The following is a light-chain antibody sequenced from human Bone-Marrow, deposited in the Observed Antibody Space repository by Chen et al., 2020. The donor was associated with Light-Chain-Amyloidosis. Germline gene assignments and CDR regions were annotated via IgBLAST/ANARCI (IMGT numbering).Light chain of an antibody. V-gene: IGLV2-14*01. CDR3: SSYTITNTLV. CDR2: EVT. CDR1: SSDVGGDNH. Sequence: QSALTQPASVSGSPGQSITISCTGTSSDVGGDNHVSWYQQHPDKAPKLMIYEVTNRPSWVPDRFSGSKSDNTASLTSSGLQTEDEADYFCSSYTITNTLVFGSGTRGTVL. J-gene: IGLJ1*01.